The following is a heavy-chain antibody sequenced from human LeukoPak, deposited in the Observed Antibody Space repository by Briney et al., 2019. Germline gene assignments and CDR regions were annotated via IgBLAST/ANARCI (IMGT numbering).Heavy chain of an antibody. CDR1: GFTFSSYA. Sequence: GGSLRLSCAASGFTFSSYAMSWVRQAPGKGLEWVAFIRYDGSNKYYADSVKGRFTISRDNSKNTLYLQMNSLRAEDTAVYYCAKDPQKWESYFDYWGQGTLVTVSS. J-gene: IGHJ4*02. CDR3: AKDPQKWESYFDY. D-gene: IGHD1-26*01. V-gene: IGHV3-30*02. CDR2: IRYDGSNK.